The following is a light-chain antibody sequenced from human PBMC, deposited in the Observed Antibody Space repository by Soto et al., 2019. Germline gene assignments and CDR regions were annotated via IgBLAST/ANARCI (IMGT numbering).Light chain of an antibody. CDR2: DVS. CDR3: SSYTSSSTHV. CDR1: SSDVGAYYF. Sequence: QSALTQPASVSGSPGQSITISCTGTSSDVGAYYFVSWYQQHPGKVPELMIFDVSRRPSGVSDRFSGAKSGNTASVTISGLKAGDEGDYYCSSYTSSSTHVFGSGTKRTVL. V-gene: IGLV2-14*03. J-gene: IGLJ1*01.